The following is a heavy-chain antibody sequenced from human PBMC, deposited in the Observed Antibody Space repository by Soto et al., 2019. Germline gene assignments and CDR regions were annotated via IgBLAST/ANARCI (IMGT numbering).Heavy chain of an antibody. CDR1: GGSISSGGYY. Sequence: PSETLSLTCTVSGGSISSGGYYWSWIRQHPGKGLEWIGYIYYSGSTYYNPSLKSRVTISVDTSKNQFSLKLSSVTAADTAVYYCARSTYYYDSSGYYDSGWFDPWGQGTLVTVSS. CDR3: ARSTYYYDSSGYYDSGWFDP. V-gene: IGHV4-31*03. CDR2: IYYSGST. J-gene: IGHJ5*02. D-gene: IGHD3-22*01.